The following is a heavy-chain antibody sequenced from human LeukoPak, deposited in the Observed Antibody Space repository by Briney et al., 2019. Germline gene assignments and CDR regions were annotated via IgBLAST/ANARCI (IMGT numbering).Heavy chain of an antibody. D-gene: IGHD2-2*01. CDR2: IYYSGST. Sequence: SETLSLTCTVSGGSISSSSYYWGWIRQPPGKGLEWIGTIYYSGSTYYNPSLKSRVTISVDTSKNQFSLRLSSVTAADTAVYYCASIVVVPAAMHFYCYYYMDVWGKGTTVTVSS. CDR1: GGSISSSSYY. J-gene: IGHJ6*03. V-gene: IGHV4-39*01. CDR3: ASIVVVPAAMHFYCYYYMDV.